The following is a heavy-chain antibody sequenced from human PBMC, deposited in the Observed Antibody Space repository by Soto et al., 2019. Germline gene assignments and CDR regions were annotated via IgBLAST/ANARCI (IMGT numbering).Heavy chain of an antibody. CDR1: GYTFTGYW. CDR2: IYPGDSDT. V-gene: IGHV5-51*01. J-gene: IGHJ5*02. Sequence: GESLKISCQGSGYTFTGYWIGWVRQMSGEGLKWMGIIYPGDSDTRYRPSFRGQVTISADKSLSTAYLQWRSLKASDTALYFCVIGKKVTSHPCHVDLWGQGTLGTVSS. CDR3: VIGKKVTSHPCHVDL. D-gene: IGHD2-2*01.